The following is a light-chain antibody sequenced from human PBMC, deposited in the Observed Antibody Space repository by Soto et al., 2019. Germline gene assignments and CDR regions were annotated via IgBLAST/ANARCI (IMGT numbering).Light chain of an antibody. CDR1: QTISGTY. CDR2: SSS. V-gene: IGKV3-20*01. J-gene: IGKJ1*01. CDR3: HQYGSSPRA. Sequence: EIVLTQSPGTLSLSPGERATLSCRASQTISGTYLAWYQQKPGQAPRLLIYSSSSRAAGVSDRFSGSGSGTDFSLTISRLEPEDFAVYYCHQYGSSPRAFGPGTKVDIK.